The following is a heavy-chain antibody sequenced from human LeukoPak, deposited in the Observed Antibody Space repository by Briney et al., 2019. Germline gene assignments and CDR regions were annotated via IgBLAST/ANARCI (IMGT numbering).Heavy chain of an antibody. CDR3: ARTSYYDFWSGSAVADSYFDL. D-gene: IGHD3-3*01. V-gene: IGHV1-18*01. J-gene: IGHJ2*01. Sequence: ASVKVSCKASGYTFTSYGISWVRQAPGQGLEWMGWISAYNGNTNYAQKLQGRATLTTDTSTSTAYMELRSLRSDDTAVCYCARTSYYDFWSGSAVADSYFDLWGRGTLVTVSS. CDR1: GYTFTSYG. CDR2: ISAYNGNT.